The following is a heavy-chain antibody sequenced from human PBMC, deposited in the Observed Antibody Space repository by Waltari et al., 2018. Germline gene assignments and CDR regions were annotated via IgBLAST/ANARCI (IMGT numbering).Heavy chain of an antibody. CDR3: ARAPEAGNGFYYYFGMDV. CDR2: ISRSDNTI. J-gene: IGHJ6*02. V-gene: IGHV3-11*01. D-gene: IGHD6-19*01. CDR1: GFPFSDYY. Sequence: QVQLVESGGGLVKPGGSLRLSCSASGFPFSDYYMRLIRQAPGKGLEVVSNISRSDNTIYYADAGKGRFTFSRENAKNSLYLQMNTLRAEDTAVYYCARAPEAGNGFYYYFGMDVWGQGTTVTVSS.